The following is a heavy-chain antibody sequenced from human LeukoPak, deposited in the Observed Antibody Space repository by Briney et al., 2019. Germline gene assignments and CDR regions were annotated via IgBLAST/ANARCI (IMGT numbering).Heavy chain of an antibody. D-gene: IGHD6-19*01. J-gene: IGHJ5*02. CDR3: ARHEIGSGYSSGWYNWFAP. CDR1: GGSISSSSYY. V-gene: IGHV4-39*01. Sequence: PSETLSLTCTVSGGSISSSSYYWGWIRQPPGKGLEWIGSIYYSGSTYYNPSLKSRVTISVDTSKNQSSLKLSSVTAADTAVYYCARHEIGSGYSSGWYNWFAPGGQEPLVT. CDR2: IYYSGST.